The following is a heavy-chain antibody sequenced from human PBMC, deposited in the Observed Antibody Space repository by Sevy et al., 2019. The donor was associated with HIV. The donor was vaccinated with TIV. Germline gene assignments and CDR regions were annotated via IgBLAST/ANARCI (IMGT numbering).Heavy chain of an antibody. V-gene: IGHV3-74*01. CDR2: IKSDGSST. CDR1: GFTFSSYW. Sequence: GGSLRLSCAVSGFTFSSYWMHWVRQAPGRGPVWVSRIKSDGSSTNYADSVKGRFTISRDNAKNTLYLQMNSLRAEDTAVYDCARDPWLYSSSWSFDYWGQGTLVTVSS. D-gene: IGHD6-13*01. J-gene: IGHJ4*02. CDR3: ARDPWLYSSSWSFDY.